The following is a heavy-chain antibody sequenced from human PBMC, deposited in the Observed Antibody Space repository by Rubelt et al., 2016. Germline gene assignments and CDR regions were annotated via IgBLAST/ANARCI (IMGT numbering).Heavy chain of an antibody. D-gene: IGHD6-19*01. CDR2: INTNTGNP. CDR1: GYTFTSYA. J-gene: IGHJ4*02. Sequence: QVQLVQSGSELKKPGASVKVSCKASGYTFTSYAMNWVRQAPGQGLEWMGWINTNTGNPTYAQGFTGRFVFSLDTSVSKAELKISSLKAEDTAVYYWASSGYSSGWVFDYWGQGTLVTVSS. CDR3: ASSGYSSGWVFDY. V-gene: IGHV7-4-1*02.